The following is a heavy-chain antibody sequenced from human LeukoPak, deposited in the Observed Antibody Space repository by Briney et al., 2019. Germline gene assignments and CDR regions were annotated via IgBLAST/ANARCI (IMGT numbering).Heavy chain of an antibody. CDR3: ARNSDSVVAATPLSY. CDR2: INPNSGGT. CDR1: GYTFTGYY. V-gene: IGHV1-2*02. J-gene: IGHJ4*02. Sequence: GASVKVCCKASGYTFTGYYMHWVRQAPGQGLEWMGWINPNSGGTNYAQKFQGRVTMTRDTSISTAYMELSRLRSDDTAVYYCARNSDSVVAATPLSYWGQGTLVTVSS. D-gene: IGHD2-15*01.